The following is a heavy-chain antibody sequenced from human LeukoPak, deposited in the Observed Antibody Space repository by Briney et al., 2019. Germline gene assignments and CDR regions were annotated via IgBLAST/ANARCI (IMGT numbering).Heavy chain of an antibody. D-gene: IGHD5-18*01. CDR3: ARDRGGYSYVDY. V-gene: IGHV3-74*01. J-gene: IGHJ4*02. Sequence: GGSLRLSCTASGFTFRKYWLHWVRQAPGKGLVWVSRINPDDGSTSYADTVKGRFTISRDNSKNTLYLQMNSLRAEDTAVYYCARDRGGYSYVDYWGQGTLVTVSS. CDR2: INPDDGST. CDR1: GFTFRKYW.